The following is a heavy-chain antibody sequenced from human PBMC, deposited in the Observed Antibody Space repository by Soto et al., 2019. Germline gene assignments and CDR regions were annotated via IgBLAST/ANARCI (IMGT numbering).Heavy chain of an antibody. J-gene: IGHJ4*02. V-gene: IGHV3-33*01. Sequence: QVQMAESGGGVVQPGRSLRLSCAASGFTFSHYGMHWVRQAPGKGLEWVAAIWSDGRKTTYADSVKGRFTISRDNPNNALYLHMDSLRAEDTAVYYCARDNWYSPTCLAFWGQRTLATVSS. D-gene: IGHD1-26*01. CDR3: ARDNWYSPTCLAF. CDR1: GFTFSHYG. CDR2: IWSDGRKT.